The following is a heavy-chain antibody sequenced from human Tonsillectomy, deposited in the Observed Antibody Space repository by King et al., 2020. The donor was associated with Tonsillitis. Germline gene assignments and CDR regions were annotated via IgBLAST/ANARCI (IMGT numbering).Heavy chain of an antibody. CDR3: AGGQRQEYFHP. J-gene: IGHJ1*01. CDR2: IYHSGST. D-gene: IGHD2-15*01. CDR1: GYSISSGYY. V-gene: IGHV4-38-2*01. Sequence: VQLQESGPGLVKPSETLSLTCAVSGYSISSGYYWGWIRQPPEKGLEWIGSIYHSGSTYYNPSLKSRVTISLDIFKNQFSLKLSSVTAADTAVYYCAGGQRQEYFHPWGQGTLVTVSS.